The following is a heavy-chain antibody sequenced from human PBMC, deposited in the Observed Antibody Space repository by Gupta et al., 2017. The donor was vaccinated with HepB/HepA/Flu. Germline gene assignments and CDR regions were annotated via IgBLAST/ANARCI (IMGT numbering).Heavy chain of an antibody. D-gene: IGHD1-7*01. V-gene: IGHV3-66*01. CDR3: ARGWNYALDV. CDR2: IYSDGSA. J-gene: IGHJ6*02. Sequence: EVQLVESGGGLVQPGGSLRLSCTASGLTVSSSHMRWVRQAPGKGLEWVSVIYSDGSANYADSVKGRFTISRDNSKNTLYLQMNNLRAEDTALYFCARGWNYALDVWGQGTTVTVSS. CDR1: GLTVSSSH.